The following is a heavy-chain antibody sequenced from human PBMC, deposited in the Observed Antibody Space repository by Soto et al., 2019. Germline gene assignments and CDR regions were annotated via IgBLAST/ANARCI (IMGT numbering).Heavy chain of an antibody. CDR3: ARAEFYYDNWFDP. CDR2: IYYSGST. Sequence: SETLSLTCTVSGGSVSSGSYYWSWIRQPPGKGLEWIGFIYYSGSTNYTPSLKSRVTISVDTSKNQFSLKLSSVTSADTAVYYCARAEFYYDNWFDPWGQGTLVTVSS. J-gene: IGHJ5*02. D-gene: IGHD3-22*01. CDR1: GGSVSSGSYY. V-gene: IGHV4-61*01.